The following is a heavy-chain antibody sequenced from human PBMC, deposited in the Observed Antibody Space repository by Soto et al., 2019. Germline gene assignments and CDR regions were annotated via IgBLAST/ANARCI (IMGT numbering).Heavy chain of an antibody. CDR3: ARDLANDDGDYAAFSSSFYGMDV. V-gene: IGHV1-18*01. CDR2: ISAYNGNT. Sequence: ASVKVSCKASGYTFTSYGISWVRQAPGQGLEWMGRISAYNGNTNYAQKPQGRVTMTTDTSTSTAYMELRSLRSDDAAVYYCARDLANDDGDYAAFSSSFYGMDVWG. D-gene: IGHD4-17*01. CDR1: GYTFTSYG. J-gene: IGHJ6*02.